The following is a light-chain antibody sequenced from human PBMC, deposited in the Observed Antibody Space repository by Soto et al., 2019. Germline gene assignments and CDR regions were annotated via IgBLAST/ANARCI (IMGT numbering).Light chain of an antibody. CDR3: CSYAGSYTWV. V-gene: IGLV2-11*01. J-gene: IGLJ3*02. CDR1: SSDVGGYNY. Sequence: LTQPRSVSGSPGQSVTISCTGTSSDVGGYNYVSWYQQHPGKAPKLMIYDVSKRPSGVPDRFSGSKSGNTASPTISGLQAEDEADCYCCSYAGSYTWVFGGGTQLTVL. CDR2: DVS.